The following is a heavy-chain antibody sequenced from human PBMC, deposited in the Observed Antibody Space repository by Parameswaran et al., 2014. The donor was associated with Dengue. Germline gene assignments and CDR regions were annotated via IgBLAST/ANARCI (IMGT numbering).Heavy chain of an antibody. J-gene: IGHJ4*02. V-gene: IGHV4-31*02. D-gene: IGHD3-9*01. CDR3: ATPNLLYYNGLTGSPGGFYY. Sequence: WIRQPPGKGLEWIGYISSSGTIYYNPSLKSRVSISMDTSKNHFSLRLSSVTAADTAVYYCATPNLLYYNGLTGSPGGFYYWGQGALVTVSS. CDR2: ISSSGTI.